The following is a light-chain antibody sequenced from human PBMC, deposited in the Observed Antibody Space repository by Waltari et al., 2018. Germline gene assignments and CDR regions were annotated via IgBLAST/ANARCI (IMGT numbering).Light chain of an antibody. Sequence: QSVLTQPPSASGPPGQRVTISCSGSSSNIGRTSVYWYQQFPGTAPKLLVYRNNERPSGVPDRISGSKSGTSASLAISGLRSEDEADYYCATWDGSLTAWVFGGGTKLTVL. CDR1: SSNIGRTS. V-gene: IGLV1-47*01. J-gene: IGLJ3*02. CDR3: ATWDGSLTAWV. CDR2: RNN.